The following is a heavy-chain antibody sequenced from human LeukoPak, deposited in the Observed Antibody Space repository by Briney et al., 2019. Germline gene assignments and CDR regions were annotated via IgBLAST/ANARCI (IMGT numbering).Heavy chain of an antibody. CDR3: ARRSGIAVAGAFDY. Sequence: GGSLRLSRAASGFTFSNYAMRWVRQAPGEGLEWVSGYSESGDSTYYADSVKGRFTISRDNSKNTLYLQMNSLRAEDTAVYYCARRSGIAVAGAFDYWGQGTLVTVSS. CDR2: YSESGDST. J-gene: IGHJ4*02. D-gene: IGHD6-19*01. V-gene: IGHV3-23*01. CDR1: GFTFSNYA.